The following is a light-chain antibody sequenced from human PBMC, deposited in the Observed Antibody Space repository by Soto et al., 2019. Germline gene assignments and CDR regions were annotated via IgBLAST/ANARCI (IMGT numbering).Light chain of an antibody. V-gene: IGKV1-9*01. Sequence: DIQLTQSPSFLSASVGDRFTITCRASQGLRSYLAWYQQPPGKAPKLLIYGASTLQRGVSSRFSGSGSGTEFTLTISSLQPEDFATYYCQHLNTYPRTFGQGTKLEVK. CDR1: QGLRSY. CDR3: QHLNTYPRT. CDR2: GAS. J-gene: IGKJ2*01.